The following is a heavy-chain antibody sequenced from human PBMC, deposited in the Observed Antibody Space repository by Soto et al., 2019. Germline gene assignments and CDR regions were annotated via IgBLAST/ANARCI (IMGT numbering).Heavy chain of an antibody. V-gene: IGHV4-31*03. CDR3: ARSVFP. CDR1: GGSISSGGYY. CDR2: IYYSGRT. Sequence: QVQLQESGPGLVKPSQTLSLTCTVSGGSISSGGYYWNWIRQHPGKGLEWIGYIYYSGRTYYNPSLKSRITIAVVTSKTQFSLKLSSVTAADTAVYYCARSVFPWGQGTLVTVSS. J-gene: IGHJ5*02.